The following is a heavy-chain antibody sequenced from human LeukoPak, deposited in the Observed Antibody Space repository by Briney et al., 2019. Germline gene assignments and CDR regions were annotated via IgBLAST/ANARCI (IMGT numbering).Heavy chain of an antibody. J-gene: IGHJ3*02. Sequence: SGPTLVNPTQTLTLTCTFSGFSLSTSGMCVSWIRQPPGNSLEWLARIDWDDDKYYSTSLKTRLTISKDTSKNQVVLTMTNMDPVDTATYYCARIRINTRGGDIWGQGTMVTVSS. V-gene: IGHV2-70*11. CDR1: GFSLSTSGMC. CDR2: IDWDDDK. D-gene: IGHD3-10*01. CDR3: ARIRINTRGGDI.